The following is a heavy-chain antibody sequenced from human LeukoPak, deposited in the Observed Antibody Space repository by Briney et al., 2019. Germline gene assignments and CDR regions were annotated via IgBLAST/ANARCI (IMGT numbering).Heavy chain of an antibody. J-gene: IGHJ6*02. CDR3: ARRYYYYDTSGYNYYYYGMDV. D-gene: IGHD3-22*01. V-gene: IGHV1-3*01. Sequence: ASVTVSCKASGYTFTSYAMHWVRQAPGQRLEWMGWINAGNGNTKYSQKFQGRITITRDTSASTAYMELSSLRSEDTAVYYCARRYYYYDTSGYNYYYYGMDVWGQGTTVTVSS. CDR2: INAGNGNT. CDR1: GYTFTSYA.